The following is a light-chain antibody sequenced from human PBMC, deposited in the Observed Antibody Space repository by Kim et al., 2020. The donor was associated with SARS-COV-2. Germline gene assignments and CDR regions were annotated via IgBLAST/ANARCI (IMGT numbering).Light chain of an antibody. CDR3: HQYNDWPRT. V-gene: IGKV3-15*01. Sequence: EIVMTQSPATLSVSPGERATLSYRASQSLSSNLAWYQQKPGQAPRLLIYRASTRATAIPARFSGSGSGTDFTLTISSLQSEDFAVYYCHQYNDWPRTFGQGTKVDIK. J-gene: IGKJ1*01. CDR1: QSLSSN. CDR2: RAS.